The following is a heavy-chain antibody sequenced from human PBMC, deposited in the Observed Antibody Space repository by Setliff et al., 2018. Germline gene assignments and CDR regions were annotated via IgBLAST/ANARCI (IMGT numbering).Heavy chain of an antibody. CDR2: NNTKPGDP. Sequence: ASVKVPCKASGYSLSNYVMNWVRQAPGHWLEWMGWNNTKPGDPTYAQGYTGRFAFSLDTSDSATYLNISNLKAEDTATYYCARADHLVTTTFDYWGQGTLVTVSS. J-gene: IGHJ4*01. V-gene: IGHV7-4-1*02. CDR1: GYSLSNYV. CDR3: ARADHLVTTTFDY. D-gene: IGHD4-17*01.